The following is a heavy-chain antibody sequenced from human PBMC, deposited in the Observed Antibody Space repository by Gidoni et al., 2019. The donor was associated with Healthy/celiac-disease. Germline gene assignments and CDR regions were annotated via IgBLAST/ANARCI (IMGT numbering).Heavy chain of an antibody. Sequence: QVQLVQSGAEVKKPGSSVKVSRKASGGTFSSYAISWVRQAPGQGLEWMGGIIPIFGTANYAQKFQGRVTITADESTSTAYMELSSLRSEDTAVYYCARVGDSEYCSGGSCYDDAFDIWGQGTMVTVSS. V-gene: IGHV1-69*01. CDR2: IIPIFGTA. D-gene: IGHD2-15*01. CDR3: ARVGDSEYCSGGSCYDDAFDI. J-gene: IGHJ3*02. CDR1: GGTFSSYA.